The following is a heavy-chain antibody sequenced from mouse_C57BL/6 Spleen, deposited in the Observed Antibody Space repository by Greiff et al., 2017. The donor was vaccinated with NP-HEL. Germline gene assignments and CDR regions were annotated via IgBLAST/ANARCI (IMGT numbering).Heavy chain of an antibody. V-gene: IGHV1-64*01. CDR3: ARGGVGRLDY. D-gene: IGHD4-1*01. Sequence: QVHVKQPGAELVKPGASVKLSCKASGYTFTSYWMHWVKQRPGQGLEWIGMIHPNSGSTNYNEKFKSKATLTVDKSSSTAYMQLSSLTSEDSAVYYCARGGVGRLDYWGQGTTLTVSS. J-gene: IGHJ2*01. CDR2: IHPNSGST. CDR1: GYTFTSYW.